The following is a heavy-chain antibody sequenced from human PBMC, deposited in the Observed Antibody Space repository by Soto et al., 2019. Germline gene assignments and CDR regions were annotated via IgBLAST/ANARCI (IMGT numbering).Heavy chain of an antibody. D-gene: IGHD3-10*01. CDR1: GITLSTYA. Sequence: ASVKVSCKASGITLSTYAIHWVRQAPGQSLEWMGWINTGNGNTRYSQNFQGRVTLTRDTSASTAYMDLSSVTAADTALYYCARRGNYYGSGSYHNWFDPWGQGTLVTVSS. V-gene: IGHV1-3*04. J-gene: IGHJ5*02. CDR3: ARRGNYYGSGSYHNWFDP. CDR2: INTGNGNT.